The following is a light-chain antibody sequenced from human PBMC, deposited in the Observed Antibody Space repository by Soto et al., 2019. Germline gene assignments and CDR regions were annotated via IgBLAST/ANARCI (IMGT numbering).Light chain of an antibody. J-gene: IGKJ5*01. Sequence: DIQMTQSPSTLSGSVGDRVTITCRASQTISSSLAWYQQKPGNAPTLLIYKASTLKSGVPSRFSGSGSGTEFTLTISSLQSEDFAVYYCQQYNNWPPITFGQGTRLEIK. CDR3: QQYNNWPPIT. V-gene: IGKV1-5*03. CDR2: KAS. CDR1: QTISSS.